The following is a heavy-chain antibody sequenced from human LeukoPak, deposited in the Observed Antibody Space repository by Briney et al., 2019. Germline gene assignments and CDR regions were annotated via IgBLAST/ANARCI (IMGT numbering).Heavy chain of an antibody. D-gene: IGHD3-22*01. V-gene: IGHV4-39*01. J-gene: IGHJ4*02. Sequence: SETLSLTCSVSGASISSRASYWGWIRQPPGKGLEWIGSIYYSGSTYYNPSLKSRVTISVDTSKNQFSLKLSSVTAADTAVYYCARSGYYSPIDYWGQGTLVTVSS. CDR3: ARSGYYSPIDY. CDR1: GASISSRASY. CDR2: IYYSGST.